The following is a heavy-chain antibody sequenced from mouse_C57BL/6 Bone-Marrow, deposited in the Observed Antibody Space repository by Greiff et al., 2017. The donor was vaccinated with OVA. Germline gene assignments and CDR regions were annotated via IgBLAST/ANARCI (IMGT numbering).Heavy chain of an antibody. J-gene: IGHJ3*01. V-gene: IGHV5-17*01. CDR3: ARASWFAY. CDR1: GFTFSDYG. CDR2: ISSGSSTI. Sequence: EVKLMESGGGLVKPGGSLKLSCAASGFTFSDYGMHWVRQAPEKGLEWVAYISSGSSTIYYADTVKGRFTISRDNAKNPLFLQMTSLRSEDTAMYYCARASWFAYWGQGTLVTVSA.